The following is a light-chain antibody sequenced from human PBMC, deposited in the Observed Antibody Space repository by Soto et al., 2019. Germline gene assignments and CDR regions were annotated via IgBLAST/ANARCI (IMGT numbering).Light chain of an antibody. CDR2: DAS. J-gene: IGKJ3*01. Sequence: DIQMTQSPSTLSASVGDRVTITCRASQSISSWLAWYQQKPGKAPKLPIYDASSLESGVPSRFSGSGSGTEFTLTISSLQPDDFATYYCQQYNSSPFTFGPGTKVDIK. CDR1: QSISSW. CDR3: QQYNSSPFT. V-gene: IGKV1-5*01.